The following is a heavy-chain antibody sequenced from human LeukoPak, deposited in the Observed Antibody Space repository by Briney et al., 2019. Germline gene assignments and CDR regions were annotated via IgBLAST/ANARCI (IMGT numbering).Heavy chain of an antibody. Sequence: SETLSLTCTVSGGSISTYYWSWIRQPPGKGLEWIGYIYYSGSTNYNPSLKSRVTISVDTSKNQFSLKLSSVTAADTAVYYCARDLDSGYGSGSFDYWGQGTLVTVSS. J-gene: IGHJ4*02. CDR1: GGSISTYY. V-gene: IGHV4-59*01. CDR3: ARDLDSGYGSGSFDY. D-gene: IGHD5-12*01. CDR2: IYYSGST.